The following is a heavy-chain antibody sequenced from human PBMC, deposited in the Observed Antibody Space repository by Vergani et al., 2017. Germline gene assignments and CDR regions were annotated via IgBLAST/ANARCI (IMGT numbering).Heavy chain of an antibody. CDR2: IYTSGST. V-gene: IGHV4-61*02. D-gene: IGHD6-13*01. Sequence: QVQLQESGPGLVKPSQTLSLTCTVSGGSISSGSYYWSWIRQPAGKGLEWIGRIYTSGSTNYNPSLKSRVTISVDTSKNPFSLKLSSVAAADTAVYYGVRGGLPSMRIAAAGTGWFDPGGQGTLVTVSS. CDR3: VRGGLPSMRIAAAGTGWFDP. CDR1: GGSISSGSYY. J-gene: IGHJ5*02.